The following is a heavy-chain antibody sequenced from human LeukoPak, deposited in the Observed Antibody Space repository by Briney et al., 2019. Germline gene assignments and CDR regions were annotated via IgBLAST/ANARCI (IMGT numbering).Heavy chain of an antibody. J-gene: IGHJ4*02. CDR1: GGSISSYY. Sequence: SETLSLTCTVSGGSISSYYWSWIRQPPGKGLEWIGYIYYSGSTDYNPSLKSRVTISVDTSKNQFSLKLSSVTAADTAVYYCARGRGSYLYWGQGTLVTVSS. CDR2: IYYSGST. V-gene: IGHV4-59*01. D-gene: IGHD1-26*01. CDR3: ARGRGSYLY.